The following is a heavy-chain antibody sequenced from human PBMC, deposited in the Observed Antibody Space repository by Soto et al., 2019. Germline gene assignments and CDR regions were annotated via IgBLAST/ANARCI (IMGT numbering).Heavy chain of an antibody. Sequence: PGGSLRLSCSSSGFNFGDYGMTWFRQAPGKGLEWVGLIRSKSYGRTTEYAASAKDRFTISRDDFKRIAYLQMDSLKADDTAVYYCTRERWDYGDPQWYFDLWGRGTLVTVSS. CDR3: TRERWDYGDPQWYFDL. CDR1: GFNFGDYG. V-gene: IGHV3-49*03. J-gene: IGHJ2*01. CDR2: IRSKSYGRTT. D-gene: IGHD4-17*01.